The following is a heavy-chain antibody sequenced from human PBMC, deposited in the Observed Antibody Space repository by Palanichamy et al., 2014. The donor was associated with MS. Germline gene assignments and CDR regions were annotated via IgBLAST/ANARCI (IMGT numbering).Heavy chain of an antibody. CDR3: ARFPYSTHSDGSWYYHGLDV. D-gene: IGHD6-13*01. V-gene: IGHV4-59*01. CDR1: GGSISGYY. Sequence: QVQLQESGPGLVKPSETLSLTCTVSGGSISGYYWTWVRQPPGKGLEWVAYIYYTGNTNYNPSLKSRITISIDTPKNQFSLRLSSLTAADTAVYYCARFPYSTHSDGSWYYHGLDVWGQGTTVSVSS. J-gene: IGHJ6*02. CDR2: IYYTGNT.